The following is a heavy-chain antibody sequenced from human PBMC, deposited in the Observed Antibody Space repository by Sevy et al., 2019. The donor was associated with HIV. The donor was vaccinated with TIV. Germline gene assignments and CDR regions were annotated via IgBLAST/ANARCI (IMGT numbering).Heavy chain of an antibody. CDR3: TRHLQNPLEYSSSSWDFDY. V-gene: IGHV3-73*01. CDR1: GFTFSGSA. D-gene: IGHD6-6*01. Sequence: GGSLRLSCAASGFTFSGSAMHWVRQASGKGLEWVGSIRSKANSYATAYAASVKGRFTISRDDSKNTAYLQMNSLKTEDTAVYYCTRHLQNPLEYSSSSWDFDYWGQGTLVTVSS. J-gene: IGHJ4*02. CDR2: IRSKANSYAT.